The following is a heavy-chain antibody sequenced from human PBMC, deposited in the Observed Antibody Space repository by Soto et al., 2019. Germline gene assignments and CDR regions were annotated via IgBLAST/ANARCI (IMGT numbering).Heavy chain of an antibody. J-gene: IGHJ6*02. CDR3: ARLGYCSGGSCYSGNYYYGMDV. CDR1: GYSFTSYW. Sequence: GESLKISCKGSGYSFTSYWISWVRQMPGKGLEWMGRIDPSDSYTNYSPSFQGHVTISAGKSISTAYLQWSSLKASDTAMYYCARLGYCSGGSCYSGNYYYGMDVWGQGTTVTVSS. V-gene: IGHV5-10-1*01. CDR2: IDPSDSYT. D-gene: IGHD2-15*01.